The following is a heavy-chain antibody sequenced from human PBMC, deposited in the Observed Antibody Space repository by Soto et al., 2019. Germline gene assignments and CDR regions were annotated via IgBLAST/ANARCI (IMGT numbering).Heavy chain of an antibody. CDR2: IIPIFGTA. CDR1: GGTFSSYA. Sequence: SVKVSCKASGGTFSSYAISWVRQAPGQGLEWMGGIIPIFGTANYAQKFQGRVTITADESTSTAYMELSSLRSEDTAVYYCARGVLDYYGSTPDRYYYGMDVWGQGTTVTVSS. V-gene: IGHV1-69*13. CDR3: ARGVLDYYGSTPDRYYYGMDV. D-gene: IGHD3-10*01. J-gene: IGHJ6*02.